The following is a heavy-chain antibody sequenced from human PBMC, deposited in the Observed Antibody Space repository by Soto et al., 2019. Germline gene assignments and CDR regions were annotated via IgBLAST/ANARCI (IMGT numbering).Heavy chain of an antibody. CDR2: ISTSGSYR. CDR3: ARVPSFTIFFDY. D-gene: IGHD3-9*01. V-gene: IGHV3-11*05. J-gene: IGHJ4*02. CDR1: GFSFSDYY. Sequence: GGSLRLSCAASGFSFSDYYMMWVRQAPGKGLEWVSDISTSGSYRNYADSVKGRFTVSRDNAKNSLFLQMNSLRAGDAAVYYCARVPSFTIFFDYCGPGTMVTVSS.